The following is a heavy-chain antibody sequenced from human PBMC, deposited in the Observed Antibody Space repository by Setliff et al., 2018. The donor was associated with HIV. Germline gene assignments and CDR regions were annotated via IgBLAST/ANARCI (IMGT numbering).Heavy chain of an antibody. D-gene: IGHD3-22*01. CDR3: ARGAPRSRDSSDDLWY. CDR1: GYSFTGFY. J-gene: IGHJ4*02. Sequence: ASVKVSCKASGYSFTGFYIHWVRQAPGQGLEWMGWMNPNTGDTNLADSVKVRFTVSRDNSNNTVYLQMNSLRAEDTAVYYGARGAPRSRDSSDDLWYWGQGTLVTVSS. V-gene: IGHV1-2*02. CDR2: MNPNTGDT.